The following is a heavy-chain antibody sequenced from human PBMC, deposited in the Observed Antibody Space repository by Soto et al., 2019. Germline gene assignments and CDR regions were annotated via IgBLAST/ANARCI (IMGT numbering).Heavy chain of an antibody. CDR1: GASINSGGYY. Sequence: SETLSLTCTVSGASINSGGYYWSWIRQLPGKGLEWIGYIYFSGSTYYNPSLESRVTISLDTSQNQFSLKLSSVTAADTAVYYFACGNEWEVLLVYRGKGILVSAPQ. CDR3: ACGNEWEVLLVY. J-gene: IGHJ4*02. D-gene: IGHD1-26*01. V-gene: IGHV4-31*03. CDR2: IYFSGST.